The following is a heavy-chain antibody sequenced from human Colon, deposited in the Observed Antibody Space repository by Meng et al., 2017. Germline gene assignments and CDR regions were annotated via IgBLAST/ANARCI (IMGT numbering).Heavy chain of an antibody. CDR3: ARRDAVIKGVDC. CDR1: GGSISSGTNY. CDR2: VYYSGTT. Sequence: QLQLQESGPGLVKPSETLSLTCSVSGGSISSGTNYWGWVRQPLGKGLEWIGSVYYSGTTYYSPSLKSRVTISVDTSKNQFSLKLSSVTAADTAVYYCARRDAVIKGVDCWGQGTLVTVSS. D-gene: IGHD2-21*01. J-gene: IGHJ4*02. V-gene: IGHV4-39*01.